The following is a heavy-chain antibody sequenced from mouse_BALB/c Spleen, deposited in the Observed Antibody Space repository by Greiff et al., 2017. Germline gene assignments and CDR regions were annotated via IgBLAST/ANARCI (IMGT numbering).Heavy chain of an antibody. D-gene: IGHD1-1*01. CDR2: INPSTGYT. V-gene: IGHV1-7*01. CDR1: GYTFTSYW. CDR3: AIYYGSSTGYFDY. Sequence: QVQLQQSGAELAKPGASVKMSCKASGYTFTSYWMHWVKQRPGQGLEWIGYINPSTGYTEYNQKFKDKATLTADKSSSTAYMQLSSLTSEDSAVYYCAIYYGSSTGYFDYWGQGTTLTVSS. J-gene: IGHJ2*01.